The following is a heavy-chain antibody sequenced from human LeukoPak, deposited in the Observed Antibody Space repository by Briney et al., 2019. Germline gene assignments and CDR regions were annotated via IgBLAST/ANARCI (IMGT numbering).Heavy chain of an antibody. CDR1: GGSFSGYY. J-gene: IGHJ4*02. Sequence: PSETLSLTCAVYGGSFSGYYWSWIRQPPGTGLEWIWEINHSGSTNYNPSLKSRVTISVDTSKNQFSLKLSSVAAADTAVYYCASEALYSSSTDDYWGQGTLVTVSS. CDR2: INHSGST. V-gene: IGHV4-34*01. CDR3: ASEALYSSSTDDY. D-gene: IGHD6-6*01.